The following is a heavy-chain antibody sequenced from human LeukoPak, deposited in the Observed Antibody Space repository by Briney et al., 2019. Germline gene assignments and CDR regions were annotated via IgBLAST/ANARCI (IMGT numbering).Heavy chain of an antibody. V-gene: IGHV3-23*01. CDR3: AKWGDYDILTGYYDPDY. CDR2: ISGRDDST. Sequence: PGGSLRLSCAASGFTVSNYAMYWVRQAPGKGLEWVSAISGRDDSTYYADSVKGRFTISRDTSKNTLFLQMNSLRAEDTAVYCCAKWGDYDILTGYYDPDYWGQGTLVTVSS. D-gene: IGHD3-9*01. J-gene: IGHJ4*02. CDR1: GFTVSNYA.